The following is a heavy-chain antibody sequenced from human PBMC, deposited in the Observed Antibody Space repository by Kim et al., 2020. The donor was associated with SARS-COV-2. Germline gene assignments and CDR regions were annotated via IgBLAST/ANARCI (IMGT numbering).Heavy chain of an antibody. CDR3: AATATDY. D-gene: IGHD4-4*01. J-gene: IGHJ4*02. CDR2: IGSSGRNT. Sequence: GGSLRLSCAASGFTFSSYAMSWVRQAPGKGLEWVSAIGSSGRNTYYADSVKGLFTISRDNSKNTLYLQMNTLRADDTAVYYCAATATDYWGQGTLVTVSS. V-gene: IGHV3-23*01. CDR1: GFTFSSYA.